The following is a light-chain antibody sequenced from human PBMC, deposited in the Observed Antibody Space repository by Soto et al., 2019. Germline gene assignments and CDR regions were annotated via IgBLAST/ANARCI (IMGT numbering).Light chain of an antibody. CDR2: VAS. J-gene: IGKJ1*01. CDR1: QGIRND. V-gene: IGKV1-39*01. Sequence: DIQMTQSPSSLSASLGDSVTIXXRASQGIRNDLSWYQQKPGEAPKSXVYVASSLDGGVPARFSGSGAGTDFTLTISSLQPEDFATYYCQQSYNTPWTFGQGTKVDIK. CDR3: QQSYNTPWT.